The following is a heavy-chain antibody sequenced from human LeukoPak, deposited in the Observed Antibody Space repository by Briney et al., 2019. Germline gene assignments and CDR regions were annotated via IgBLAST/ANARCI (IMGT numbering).Heavy chain of an antibody. D-gene: IGHD2-15*01. Sequence: PGGSLRLSCAASGFTFSNYGMHWVRQAPGKGLEWVAFTRYDGNNKSYADSVKGRFTISRDNSKNTLFLQMNSLRAEDTAVYYCAKVRVGTAHFDYWGQGTLVTVSS. J-gene: IGHJ4*02. CDR3: AKVRVGTAHFDY. CDR2: TRYDGNNK. CDR1: GFTFSNYG. V-gene: IGHV3-30*02.